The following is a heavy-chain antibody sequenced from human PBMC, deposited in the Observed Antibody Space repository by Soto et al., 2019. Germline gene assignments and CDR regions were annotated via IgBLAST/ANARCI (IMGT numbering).Heavy chain of an antibody. V-gene: IGHV3-30*18. CDR2: ISCDGSNK. CDR3: AKAVGATNNWFDP. CDR1: GFTFSSYG. Sequence: QVQLVESGGGVVQPGRSLRLSCAASGFTFSSYGMHWVRQAPGKGLEWVAVISCDGSNKYYADSVKGRFTISRDNSKNTLYLQMNSLRAEDTAVYYCAKAVGATNNWFDPWGQGTLVTVSS. D-gene: IGHD1-26*01. J-gene: IGHJ5*02.